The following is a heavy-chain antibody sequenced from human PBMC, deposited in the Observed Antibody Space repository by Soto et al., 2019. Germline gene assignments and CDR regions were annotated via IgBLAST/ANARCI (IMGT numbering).Heavy chain of an antibody. D-gene: IGHD6-13*01. J-gene: IGHJ4*02. CDR2: INSDGSIT. CDR3: ARGSSSWYVSFDY. CDR1: GFTFSSNW. V-gene: IGHV3-74*01. Sequence: PGGSLRLSCAASGFTFSSNWMHWVRQAPGKGLVWVSRINSDGSITSYADSVKGQFTISRDNAKNTLYLQMNSLRADDTAVYYCARGSSSWYVSFDYWGPGILVTVSS.